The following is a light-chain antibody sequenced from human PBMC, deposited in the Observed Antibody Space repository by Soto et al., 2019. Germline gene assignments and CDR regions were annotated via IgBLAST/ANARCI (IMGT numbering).Light chain of an antibody. CDR1: SSDVCGYNY. Sequence: QSALTQPASVSGSPGQSITISCTGTSSDVCGYNYVSWYQQHPGKAPKLMIYEVSNRPSGVSNRFSGSKSGNTASLTISGLQAEDEADYYCSSYTSSSPLWVFGGGTKLT. J-gene: IGLJ3*02. CDR3: SSYTSSSPLWV. CDR2: EVS. V-gene: IGLV2-14*01.